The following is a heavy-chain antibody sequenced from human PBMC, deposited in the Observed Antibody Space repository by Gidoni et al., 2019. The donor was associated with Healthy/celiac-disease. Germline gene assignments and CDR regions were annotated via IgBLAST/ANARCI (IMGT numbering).Heavy chain of an antibody. CDR2: INPNSGGT. D-gene: IGHD3-3*02. CDR3: ARDIGIFGVASNDY. J-gene: IGHJ4*02. Sequence: QVQLVQPGAEVKKPGASVKVYCKASGYTFTGYYMHWVRQAPGQGLEWMGWINPNSGGTNYAQKFQGRVTMTRDTSISTAYMELSRLRSDDTAVYYCARDIGIFGVASNDYWGQGTLVTVSS. CDR1: GYTFTGYY. V-gene: IGHV1-2*02.